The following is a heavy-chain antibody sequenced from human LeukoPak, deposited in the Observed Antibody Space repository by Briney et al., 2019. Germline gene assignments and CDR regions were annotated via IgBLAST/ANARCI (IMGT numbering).Heavy chain of an antibody. CDR2: IYPGDSDT. D-gene: IGHD1-26*01. J-gene: IGHJ4*02. CDR1: GYSFTSYW. V-gene: IGHV5-51*01. Sequence: RGGALQISCKGSGYSFTSYWIGWVRQMPGKDLEWMGIIYPGDSDTRYSPSFQGQVTISADKSISTAYLQWNSLKASDTAMYYCARVWNTGSYYVWGFDYWGQGALVTVSS. CDR3: ARVWNTGSYYVWGFDY.